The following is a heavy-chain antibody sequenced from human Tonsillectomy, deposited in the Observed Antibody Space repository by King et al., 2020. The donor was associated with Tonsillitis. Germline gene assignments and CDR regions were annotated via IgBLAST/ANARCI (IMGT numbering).Heavy chain of an antibody. J-gene: IGHJ3*02. CDR1: GGSISSSSYY. Sequence: QLQESGPGLVKPSETLSLTCTVSGGSISSSSYYWGWIRQPPGKGLEWIGSIYYSGSTYYNPPLQSRVTISVDKSKNQFSLKLSSVTAADTAVYYCARHDWSIAAAGSSIDIWGQGTMVTVSS. CDR3: ARHDWSIAAAGSSIDI. CDR2: IYYSGST. V-gene: IGHV4-39*07. D-gene: IGHD6-13*01.